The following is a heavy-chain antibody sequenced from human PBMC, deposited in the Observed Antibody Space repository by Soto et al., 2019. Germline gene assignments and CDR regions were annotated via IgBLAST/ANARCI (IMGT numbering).Heavy chain of an antibody. Sequence: VQLVESGGGLVKPGGSLRLSCAASGFAFSSYNMHWVRQAPGKGLEWVSSISPTGTFMHSADSLKDRFSISRYNAENSLYLQRHSLRADDTAVYYCARGGLYGDLPGWTGNAFDRWVQGTMVTVSS. CDR3: ARGGLYGDLPGWTGNAFDR. CDR2: ISPTGTFM. V-gene: IGHV3-21*01. CDR1: GFAFSSYN. J-gene: IGHJ3*01. D-gene: IGHD4-17*01.